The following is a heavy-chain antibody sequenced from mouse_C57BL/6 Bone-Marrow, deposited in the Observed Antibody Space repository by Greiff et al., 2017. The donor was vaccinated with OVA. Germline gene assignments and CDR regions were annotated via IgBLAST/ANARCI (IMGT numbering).Heavy chain of an antibody. D-gene: IGHD2-4*01. CDR2: IRSKSNNYAT. J-gene: IGHJ3*01. V-gene: IGHV10-1*01. CDR3: VRHGRLRSFAY. Sequence: EVQLVESGGGLVQPKGSLKLSCAASGFSFNTYAMNWVRQATGKGLEWVARIRSKSNNYATYYADSVKDRFTISRDDSESMLYLQMNNLKTEDTAMYYCVRHGRLRSFAYWGQGTLVTVSA. CDR1: GFSFNTYA.